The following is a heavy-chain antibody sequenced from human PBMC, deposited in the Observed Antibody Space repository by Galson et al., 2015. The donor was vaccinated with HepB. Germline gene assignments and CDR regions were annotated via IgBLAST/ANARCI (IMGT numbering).Heavy chain of an antibody. CDR2: ISWDGGST. V-gene: IGHV3-43*01. Sequence: SLRLSCAASGFTFDDYTMHWVRQAPGKGLEWVSLISWDGGSTYYADSVKGRFTISRDNSKNSLYLQMNSLRTEDTALYYCAKANRFWSGYQHGFGELLPDYWGQGTLVTVSS. J-gene: IGHJ4*02. D-gene: IGHD3-10*01. CDR3: AKANRFWSGYQHGFGELLPDY. CDR1: GFTFDDYT.